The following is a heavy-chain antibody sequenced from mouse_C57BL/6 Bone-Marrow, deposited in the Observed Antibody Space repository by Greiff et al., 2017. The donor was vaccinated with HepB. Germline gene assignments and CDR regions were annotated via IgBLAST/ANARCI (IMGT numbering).Heavy chain of an antibody. D-gene: IGHD2-1*01. CDR1: GYTFTSYW. CDR2: IDPSDSYT. V-gene: IGHV1-69*01. J-gene: IGHJ2*01. CDR3: ASNGNYLYYFDY. Sequence: QVHVKQPGAELVMPGASVKLSCKASGYTFTSYWMHWVKQRPGQGLEWIGEIDPSDSYTNYNQKFKGKSTLTVDKSSSTAYMQLSSLTSEDSAVYYCASNGNYLYYFDYWGQGTTLTVSS.